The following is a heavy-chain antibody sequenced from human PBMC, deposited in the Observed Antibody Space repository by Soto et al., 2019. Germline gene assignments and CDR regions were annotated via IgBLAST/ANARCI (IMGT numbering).Heavy chain of an antibody. V-gene: IGHV4-39*01. J-gene: IGHJ5*01. D-gene: IGHD3-10*01. CDR1: GGSVSSSIYY. CDR2: IYYSGST. Sequence: PSETLSLTCTVSGGSVSSSIYYWGWIRQPPRKGLEWIGSIYYSGSTYYNPSLKSRVTISLDTSKNQFSLRLNSVPAADAALYYCAAGDYSGSGTYYNGWFDSWGQGTRVTVSS. CDR3: AAGDYSGSGTYYNGWFDS.